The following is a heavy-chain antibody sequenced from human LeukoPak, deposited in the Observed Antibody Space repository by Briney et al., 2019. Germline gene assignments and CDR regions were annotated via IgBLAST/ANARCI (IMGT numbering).Heavy chain of an antibody. J-gene: IGHJ3*02. CDR1: GFTFSSYS. D-gene: IGHD5-24*01. Sequence: GGSLRLSCAASGFTFSSYSMNWVRQAPGKGLEWVSSISSSSSCIYYADSVKGRFTISRDNAKNSLYLQMNSLRAEDTAVYYCARERFGWLQSKAFGAFDIWGQGTMVTVSS. CDR3: ARERFGWLQSKAFGAFDI. CDR2: ISSSSSCI. V-gene: IGHV3-21*01.